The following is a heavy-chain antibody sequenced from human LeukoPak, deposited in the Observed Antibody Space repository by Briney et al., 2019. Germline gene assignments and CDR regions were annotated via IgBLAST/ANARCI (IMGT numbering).Heavy chain of an antibody. CDR1: GYSISSGYY. Sequence: SETLSLTCTVSGYSISSGYYWGWIRQPPGKGLEWIGSIYHSGSTYYNPSLKSRVTITVDTSKNQFSLKLSSVTAADTAVYYCARGGEILTGYYPLFDYWGQGTLVTVSS. J-gene: IGHJ4*02. V-gene: IGHV4-38-2*02. CDR3: ARGGEILTGYYPLFDY. D-gene: IGHD3-9*01. CDR2: IYHSGST.